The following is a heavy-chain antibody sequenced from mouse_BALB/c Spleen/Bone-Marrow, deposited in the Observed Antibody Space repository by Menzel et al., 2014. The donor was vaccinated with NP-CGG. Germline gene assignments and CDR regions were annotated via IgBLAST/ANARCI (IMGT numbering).Heavy chain of an antibody. J-gene: IGHJ1*01. CDR3: ARRGSILWYFDV. V-gene: IGHV5-17*02. D-gene: IGHD1-1*01. CDR1: GFTFSSFG. CDR2: ISSGSSTI. Sequence: EVKLMESGGGLVQPGGSRKLSCAASGFTFSSFGMHWVRQAPEKGLEWVAYISSGSSTIYYADTVKGRFTISRDNPKNALFLHMPSLRSEDTAMYYCARRGSILWYFDVWGAGTTVTISS.